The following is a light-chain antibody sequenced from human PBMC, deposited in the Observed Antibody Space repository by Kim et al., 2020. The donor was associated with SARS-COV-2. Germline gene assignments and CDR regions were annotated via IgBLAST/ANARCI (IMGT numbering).Light chain of an antibody. V-gene: IGLV2-8*01. CDR2: EVS. CDR1: SSDVGGYNY. Sequence: QSVTISCTGTSSDVGGYNYVSWYQQHPGKAPNLMIYEVSKRPSGVPDRFSGSKSGNTASLTVSGLQAEDEADYYCSSYAGSNNWVFGGGTQLTVL. CDR3: SSYAGSNNWV. J-gene: IGLJ3*02.